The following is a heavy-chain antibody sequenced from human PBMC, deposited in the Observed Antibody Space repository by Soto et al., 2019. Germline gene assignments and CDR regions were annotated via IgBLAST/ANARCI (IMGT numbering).Heavy chain of an antibody. CDR1: GGTFNTYP. CDR2: ISTYYDNT. CDR3: ARDPPRRYNSGQGLDY. J-gene: IGHJ4*02. V-gene: IGHV1-18*01. D-gene: IGHD5-18*01. Sequence: QVQLEQSGAEVKKPGSSVKVSCQTSGGTFNTYPISWMRQAPGQGLEWMGWISTYYDNTNYAQNLRGRVTMTTDTSTSTAYMELRSLRSDDTAVYYCARDPPRRYNSGQGLDYWGQGTLVTVSS.